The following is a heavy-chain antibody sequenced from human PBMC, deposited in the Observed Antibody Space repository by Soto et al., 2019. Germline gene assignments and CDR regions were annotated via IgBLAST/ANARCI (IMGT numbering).Heavy chain of an antibody. CDR2: ISGSGGST. Sequence: EVQLLESGGGLVQPGGSLRLSCAASGFTFSSYAMSWVRQAPGKGLEWVSAISGSGGSTYYADSVKGRFTISRDNSKNTLYLQLNMLRARDTAIYYCAKVPHPGLLWFWELKFDPWGQGTLVTVSS. V-gene: IGHV3-23*01. D-gene: IGHD3-10*01. CDR1: GFTFSSYA. CDR3: AKVPHPGLLWFWELKFDP. J-gene: IGHJ5*02.